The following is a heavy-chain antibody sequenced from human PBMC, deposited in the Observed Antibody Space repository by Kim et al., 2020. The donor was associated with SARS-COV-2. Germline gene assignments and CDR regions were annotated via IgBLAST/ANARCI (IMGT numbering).Heavy chain of an antibody. Sequence: ASVKVSCKVSGYTLTELAMHWVRQAPGKGLEWMGGFVPEDGETIYAQKFQGRVTITEDTSTDTAYMELSSLRSEDTAVYYCATVVAIFGVVYFGYWGQGTLVTVSS. CDR2: FVPEDGET. D-gene: IGHD3-3*01. V-gene: IGHV1-24*01. CDR3: ATVVAIFGVVYFGY. CDR1: GYTLTELA. J-gene: IGHJ4*02.